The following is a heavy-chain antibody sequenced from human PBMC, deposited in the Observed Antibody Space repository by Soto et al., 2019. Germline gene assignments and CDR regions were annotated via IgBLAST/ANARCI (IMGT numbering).Heavy chain of an antibody. V-gene: IGHV1-2*04. CDR1: GYTFTGYY. Sequence: QVQLVQSGAEVKKPGASVKVSCKASGYTFTGYYMHWVRQAPGQGLEWMGWINPNSGGTNYAQKFQGWVTMTRDTSISKADMALSRLRADDTAVYYCARGTAAPIVVVPAASADYYYYMDVWGKGTTVTVSS. CDR2: INPNSGGT. J-gene: IGHJ6*03. D-gene: IGHD2-2*01. CDR3: ARGTAAPIVVVPAASADYYYYMDV.